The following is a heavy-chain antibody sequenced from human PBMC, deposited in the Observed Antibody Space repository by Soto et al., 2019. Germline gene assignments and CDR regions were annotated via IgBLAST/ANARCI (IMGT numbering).Heavy chain of an antibody. D-gene: IGHD3-3*01. J-gene: IGHJ6*02. CDR2: ISGSGGST. Sequence: GGSLRLSCAASGFTFSSYAMSWVRQAPGKGLEWVSAISGSGGSTYYADSVKGRFTISRDNSKNTLYLQMNSLRAEDTAVYYCAKDLRRFLEWLLTSDGMDVWGQGTTVTVSS. V-gene: IGHV3-23*01. CDR1: GFTFSSYA. CDR3: AKDLRRFLEWLLTSDGMDV.